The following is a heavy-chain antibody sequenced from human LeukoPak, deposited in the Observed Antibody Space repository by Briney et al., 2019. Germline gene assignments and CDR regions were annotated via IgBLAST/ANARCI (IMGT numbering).Heavy chain of an antibody. D-gene: IGHD1-7*01. V-gene: IGHV4-4*07. CDR1: GDSISTYY. CDR2: IYTSGGA. J-gene: IGHJ4*02. Sequence: SETLSLTCIVSGDSISTYYWSWIRQSAGKGLEWIGRIYTSGGAKDSSSLKSRVTISVDETKNQVSLRLTSVTAADTAVYYCARELQLRVWGQGTLVPVSS. CDR3: ARELQLRV.